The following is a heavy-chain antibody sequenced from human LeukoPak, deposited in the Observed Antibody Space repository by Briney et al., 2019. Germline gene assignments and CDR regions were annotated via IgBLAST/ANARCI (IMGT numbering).Heavy chain of an antibody. CDR1: GGSFSGYY. D-gene: IGHD4-17*01. CDR3: ARGLTTVTDDH. CDR2: INHSGST. Sequence: SETLSLTCAVYGGSFSGYYWSWIRQPPEKGLEWIGEINHSGSTNYNPSLKSRVTISVDTSKNQFSLKLSSVTAADTAVYYCARGLTTVTDDHWGQGTLVTVSS. V-gene: IGHV4-34*01. J-gene: IGHJ4*02.